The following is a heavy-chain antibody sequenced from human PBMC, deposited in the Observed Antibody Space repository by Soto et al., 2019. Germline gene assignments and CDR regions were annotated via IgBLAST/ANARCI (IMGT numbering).Heavy chain of an antibody. CDR2: IYYSGST. Sequence: SETLSLTCTVSGGSISSGDYYWSWIRQPPGKGLEWIGYIYYSGSTYYNPSLKSRVTISVDTSKNQFSLKQSTVPAADTAVYYCAARRQRCLDFDYWGQGTLVTVSS. CDR3: AARRQRCLDFDY. J-gene: IGHJ4*02. V-gene: IGHV4-30-4*03. CDR1: GGSISSGDYY. D-gene: IGHD3-3*01.